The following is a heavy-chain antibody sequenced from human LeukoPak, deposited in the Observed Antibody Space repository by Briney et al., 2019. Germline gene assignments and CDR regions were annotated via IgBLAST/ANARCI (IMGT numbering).Heavy chain of an antibody. CDR1: GGTFSSYA. CDR3: AREAVTLDYGDYESIDVEKTHWFDP. D-gene: IGHD4-17*01. CDR2: IIPIFGTA. Sequence: SVKVSCKASGGTFSSYAISWVRQAPGQGLEWMGGIIPIFGTANYAQKLQGRVTMTTDTSTSTAYMELRSLRSDDTAVYYCAREAVTLDYGDYESIDVEKTHWFDPWGQGTLVTVSS. J-gene: IGHJ5*02. V-gene: IGHV1-69*05.